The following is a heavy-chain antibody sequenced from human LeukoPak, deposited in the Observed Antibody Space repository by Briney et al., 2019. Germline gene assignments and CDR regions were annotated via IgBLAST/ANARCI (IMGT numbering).Heavy chain of an antibody. D-gene: IGHD5-18*01. V-gene: IGHV3-30-3*01. CDR3: AKDSGIQLWLPGAYYYYGMDV. CDR2: ISYDGSNK. Sequence: GGSLRLSCAASGFTFSSYAMHWVRQAPGKGLEWVAVISYDGSNKYYADSVKGQFTISRDNSKNTLYLQMNSLRAEDTAVYYCAKDSGIQLWLPGAYYYYGMDVWGQGTTVTVSS. CDR1: GFTFSSYA. J-gene: IGHJ6*02.